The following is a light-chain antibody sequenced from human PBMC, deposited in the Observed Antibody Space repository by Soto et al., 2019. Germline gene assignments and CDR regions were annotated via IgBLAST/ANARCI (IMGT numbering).Light chain of an antibody. CDR2: EVS. CDR3: TSYTSSSTWV. Sequence: QSVLTQPASVSGSPGQSITISCTGTSSDVGGYNYVSWYQQHPGKAPKLMIYEVSNRPSEVSNRFSGSKSGNTASLAISGLQAEDEADYYCTSYTSSSTWVFGGGTKVTVL. J-gene: IGLJ3*02. CDR1: SSDVGGYNY. V-gene: IGLV2-14*01.